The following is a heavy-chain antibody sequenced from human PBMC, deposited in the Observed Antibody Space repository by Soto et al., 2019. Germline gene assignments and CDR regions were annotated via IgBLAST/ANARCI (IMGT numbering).Heavy chain of an antibody. CDR2: IPQDGVDG. Sequence: PGGSLRLSCEVSGFIFSMYSMSWVRQTPGKGLEWVAKIPQDGVDGHYADAVKGRFTISRDNGKNSLYLQMNNLRAGDTAVYYCARDHLILPAHDFFYGSDVWGRGATVTVSS. CDR1: GFIFSMYS. CDR3: ARDHLILPAHDFFYGSDV. J-gene: IGHJ6*02. D-gene: IGHD2-21*02. V-gene: IGHV3-7*03.